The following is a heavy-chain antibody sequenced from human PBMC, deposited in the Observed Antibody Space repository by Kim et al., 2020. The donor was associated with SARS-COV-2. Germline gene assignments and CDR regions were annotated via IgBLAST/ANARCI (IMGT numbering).Heavy chain of an antibody. J-gene: IGHJ4*02. CDR1: GGSISSSSYY. CDR3: ASPDLRLYYYYDSSGYYF. V-gene: IGHV4-39*01. D-gene: IGHD3-22*01. CDR2: IYYSGST. Sequence: SETLSLTCTVSGGSISSSSYYWGWIRQPPGKGLEWIGSIYYSGSTYYNPSLKSRVTISVDTSKNQFSLKLSSATAADTAVYYCASPDLRLYYYYDSSGYYFWGQGTLVTVSS.